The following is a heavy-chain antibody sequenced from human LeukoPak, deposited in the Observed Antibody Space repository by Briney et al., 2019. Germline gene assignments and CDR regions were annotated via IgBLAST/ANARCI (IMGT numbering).Heavy chain of an antibody. CDR2: IIPIFGTA. V-gene: IGHV1-69*01. CDR1: GGTFSSYA. CDR3: ARVCCPGDFWNYCYYYMDV. Sequence: SVKVSCKASGGTFSSYAISWVRQAPGQGLEWMGGIIPIFGTANYAQKFQGRVTITADESTSTAYMELSSLRSEDTAVYYCARVCCPGDFWNYCYYYMDVWGKGTTVTVSS. J-gene: IGHJ6*03. D-gene: IGHD3-3*01.